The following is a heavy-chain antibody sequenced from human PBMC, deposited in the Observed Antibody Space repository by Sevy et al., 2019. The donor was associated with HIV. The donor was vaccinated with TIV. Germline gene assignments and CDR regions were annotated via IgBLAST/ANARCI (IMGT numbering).Heavy chain of an antibody. D-gene: IGHD3-10*01. V-gene: IGHV3-21*01. CDR2: TSGSSNYI. CDR3: ARPYGSGSWEAFDV. CDR1: GFNFDSYT. Sequence: GGSLRLSCAASGFNFDSYTMNWVRQAPGQGLEWVSSTSGSSNYIYYADSLKGRFTISRDNAKNSVYLQMHSLRVDDTAVYFCARPYGSGSWEAFDVWGQGTVVTVSS. J-gene: IGHJ3*01.